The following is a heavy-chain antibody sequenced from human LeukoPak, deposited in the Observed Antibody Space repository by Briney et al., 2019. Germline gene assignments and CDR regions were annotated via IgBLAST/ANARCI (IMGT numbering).Heavy chain of an antibody. Sequence: GSLRLSCAASGFTFSDYYMSWIRQPAGKGLEWIGRIYTSGSTNYNPSLKSRVTMSVDTSKNQFSLKLSSVTAADTAVYYCARDSVVIPSYYYYYGMDVWGQGTTVTVSS. CDR1: GFTFSDYY. J-gene: IGHJ6*02. CDR2: IYTSGST. CDR3: ARDSVVIPSYYYYYGMDV. D-gene: IGHD3-22*01. V-gene: IGHV4-4*07.